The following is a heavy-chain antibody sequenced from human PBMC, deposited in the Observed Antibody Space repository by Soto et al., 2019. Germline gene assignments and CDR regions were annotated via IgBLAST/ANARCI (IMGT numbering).Heavy chain of an antibody. CDR1: GFIFTDWF. Sequence: HLAQSGPEVKRPGASVKISCKASGFIFTDWFMHWVRQAPGQGPEWMGSINTSGGNSIYSQKFQDRVPMTRDTSTSTLYLELTSLTSADTAVYYCAKEGAIPGEVDAWGQGTLVTVSS. J-gene: IGHJ1*01. CDR3: AKEGAIPGEVDA. V-gene: IGHV1-46*01. D-gene: IGHD2-21*01. CDR2: INTSGGNS.